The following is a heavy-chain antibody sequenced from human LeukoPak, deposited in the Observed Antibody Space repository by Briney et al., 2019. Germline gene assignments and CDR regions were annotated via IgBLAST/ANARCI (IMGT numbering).Heavy chain of an antibody. J-gene: IGHJ5*02. CDR2: INPSGGST. D-gene: IGHD4-17*01. CDR1: GYTFTSYY. V-gene: IGHV1-46*01. Sequence: GASVKVSCKASGYTFTSYYMHWVRQAPGQGLEWMGIINPSGGSTSYAQKFQGRVTMTRDTSTSTVYMELSSLRSEDTAVYYCARDLSTRYGDYGGNWFDPWGQGTLVTVSS. CDR3: ARDLSTRYGDYGGNWFDP.